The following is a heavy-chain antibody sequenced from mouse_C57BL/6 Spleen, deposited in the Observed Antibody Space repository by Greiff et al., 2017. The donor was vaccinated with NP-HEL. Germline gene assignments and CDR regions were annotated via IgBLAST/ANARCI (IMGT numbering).Heavy chain of an antibody. D-gene: IGHD2-5*01. CDR1: GYTFTDYN. V-gene: IGHV1-22*01. CDR3: ASGSNYPYYYAMDY. Sequence: EVQLQQSGPELVKPGASVKMSCKASGYTFTDYNMHWVKQSHGKSLEWIGYINPNNGGTSYNQKFKGKATLTVNKSSSTAYMELRSLTSEDSAVYYCASGSNYPYYYAMDYWGQGTSVTVSS. CDR2: INPNNGGT. J-gene: IGHJ4*01.